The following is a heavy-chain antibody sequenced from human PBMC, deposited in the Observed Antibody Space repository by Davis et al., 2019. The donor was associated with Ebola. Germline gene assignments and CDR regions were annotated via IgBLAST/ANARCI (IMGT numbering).Heavy chain of an antibody. CDR1: GYTFTSYY. CDR3: ARDFDFWSGYLSTYFDY. Sequence: AASVKVSCKASGYTFTSYYMHWVRQAPGQGLEWMGIINPSGGSTSYAQKFQGRVTMTRDTSISTAYMELSRLRSDDTAVYYCARDFDFWSGYLSTYFDYWGQGTLVTVSS. D-gene: IGHD3-3*01. J-gene: IGHJ4*02. V-gene: IGHV1-46*01. CDR2: INPSGGST.